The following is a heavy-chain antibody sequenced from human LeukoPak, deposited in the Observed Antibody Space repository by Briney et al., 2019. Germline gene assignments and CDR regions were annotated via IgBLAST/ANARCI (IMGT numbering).Heavy chain of an antibody. CDR1: GGSISSYY. V-gene: IGHV4-59*01. J-gene: IGHJ4*02. CDR2: IYYSGST. CDR3: ARGPGTPGY. D-gene: IGHD1-14*01. Sequence: SETLSLTCTVSGGSISSYYRSWIRQPPGKGLEWIGYIYYSGSTNYNPSLKSRVTISVDTSKNQFSLKLSSVTAADTAVYYCARGPGTPGYWGQGTLVTVSS.